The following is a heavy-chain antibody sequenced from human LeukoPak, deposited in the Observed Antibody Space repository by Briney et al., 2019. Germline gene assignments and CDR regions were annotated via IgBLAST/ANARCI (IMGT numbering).Heavy chain of an antibody. CDR2: INPNSGGT. CDR3: ARDRSSGYYFRVPENDAFDI. V-gene: IGHV1-2*02. D-gene: IGHD3-22*01. J-gene: IGHJ3*02. CDR1: GYTFTGYY. Sequence: ASVKVSCKASGYTFTGYYMHWVRQAPGQGLEWMGWINPNSGGTNYAQKFQGRVNMTRDTSISTAYMELSRLRSDDTAVYYCARDRSSGYYFRVPENDAFDIWGQGTMVTVSS.